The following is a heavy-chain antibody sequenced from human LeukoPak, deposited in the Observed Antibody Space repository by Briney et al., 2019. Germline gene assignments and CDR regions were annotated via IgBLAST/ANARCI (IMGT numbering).Heavy chain of an antibody. J-gene: IGHJ4*02. CDR2: INHSGST. D-gene: IGHD3-22*01. V-gene: IGHV4-34*01. CDR3: ARDGDYYDSSGYYY. Sequence: SETLSLTCAVYGGSFSDYYWSWIRQPPGKGLEWIGEINHSGSTNYNPSLKSRVTISVDTSKNQFSLKLSSVTAADTAVYYCARDGDYYDSSGYYYWGQGTLVTVSS. CDR1: GGSFSDYY.